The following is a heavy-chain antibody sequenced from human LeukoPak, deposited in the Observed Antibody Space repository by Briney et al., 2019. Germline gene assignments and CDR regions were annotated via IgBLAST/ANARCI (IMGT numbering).Heavy chain of an antibody. V-gene: IGHV4-34*01. D-gene: IGHD6-6*01. J-gene: IGHJ6*02. Sequence: PSETLSLTCTVSGGSISNYYWSWIRQPPGEGLEWIGEINHSGSTNYNPSLKSRVTISVDTSKNQFSLMLSSVTAADTAVYYCARGRAPLVRLQKLYYYDGMDVWGQGTTVTVSS. CDR3: ARGRAPLVRLQKLYYYDGMDV. CDR2: INHSGST. CDR1: GGSISNYY.